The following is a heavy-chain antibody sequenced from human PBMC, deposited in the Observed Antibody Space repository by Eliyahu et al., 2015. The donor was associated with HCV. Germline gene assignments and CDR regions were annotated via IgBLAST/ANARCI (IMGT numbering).Heavy chain of an antibody. CDR2: IYYSGST. CDR1: GGXVSSGSYY. Sequence: QVQLQESGPGLVKPSETLSLXCXVSGGXVSSGSYYWSWIRQPPGKXLEWIGYIYYSGSTNYNPSLKSRVTISVDTSKNQFSLKLSSVTAADTAVYYCARGEGYYSYWGQGTLVTVSS. CDR3: ARGEGYYSY. D-gene: IGHD3-10*01. V-gene: IGHV4-61*01. J-gene: IGHJ4*02.